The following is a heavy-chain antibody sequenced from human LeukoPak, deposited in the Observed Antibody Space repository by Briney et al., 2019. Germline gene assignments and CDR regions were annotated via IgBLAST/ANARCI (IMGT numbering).Heavy chain of an antibody. CDR2: ISSSSSTI. Sequence: GRSLRLSCAASGFTFSSYSMNWVRQAPGKGLEWVSYISSSSSTIYYADSVKGRFTISRDNAKNSLYLQMNSLRAEDTAVYYCAGAEQRTGTYERGFYYWGQGTLVTVSS. D-gene: IGHD1-1*01. CDR3: AGAEQRTGTYERGFYY. J-gene: IGHJ4*02. CDR1: GFTFSSYS. V-gene: IGHV3-48*04.